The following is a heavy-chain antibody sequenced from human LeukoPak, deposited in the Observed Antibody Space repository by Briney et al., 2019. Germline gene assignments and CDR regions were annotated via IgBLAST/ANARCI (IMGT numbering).Heavy chain of an antibody. CDR2: VRSETDGGTT. CDR1: GFTFSNAW. J-gene: IGHJ4*02. D-gene: IGHD3-9*01. CDR3: TTGPPAYFDWLFDY. Sequence: TAGGSLRLSCAASGFTFSNAWMSWVRQAPGKGLEWVSRVRSETDGGTTDYAAPVKGRFTISRDDSKNTLYLQMNSLKTEDTAVYYCTTGPPAYFDWLFDYWGQGTLVTVSS. V-gene: IGHV3-15*01.